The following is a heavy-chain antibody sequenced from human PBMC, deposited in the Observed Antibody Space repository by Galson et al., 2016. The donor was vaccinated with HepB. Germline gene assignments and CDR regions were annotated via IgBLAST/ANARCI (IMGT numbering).Heavy chain of an antibody. CDR1: GYTFTSYD. Sequence: SVKVSCKASGYTFTSYDINWVRQATGNGLEWMGWMNPNSGNTGYAQKFQGRVTMTRNTSISTAYMELSSLRSEDTAVYYCARGAALIVATYDYWGQGTLVTVSS. CDR3: ARGAALIVATYDY. V-gene: IGHV1-8*01. D-gene: IGHD5-12*01. J-gene: IGHJ4*02. CDR2: MNPNSGNT.